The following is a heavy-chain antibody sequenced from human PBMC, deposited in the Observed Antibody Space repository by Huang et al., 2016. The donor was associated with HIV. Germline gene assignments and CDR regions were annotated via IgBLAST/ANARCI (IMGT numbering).Heavy chain of an antibody. Sequence: EVQLLESGGGLVQPGGSLSLSCAASGFTFCSSAMSWVRGAPGKGLEWVSSITGRGSSSYYADSVEGRFTSSRDNSKNTLYMQMNSLRAEDTAIDYCAKADSGAAAGLLVDYWGQGTLVTVSS. D-gene: IGHD6-13*01. CDR3: AKADSGAAAGLLVDY. J-gene: IGHJ4*02. CDR1: GFTFCSSA. V-gene: IGHV3-23*01. CDR2: ITGRGSSS.